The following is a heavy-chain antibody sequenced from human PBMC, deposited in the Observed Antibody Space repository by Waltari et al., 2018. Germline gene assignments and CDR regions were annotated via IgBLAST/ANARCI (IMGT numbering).Heavy chain of an antibody. CDR1: GFTFSSYE. Sequence: EVQLVESGGGLVQPGGSLRLSCAASGFTFSSYEMNWVRQAPGKGLEWVSYISSSGSTIYYADSVKGRFTISRDNAKNSLYLQMNSLRAEDTAVYYCAREGPHGSYFDYWGQGTLVTVSS. CDR3: AREGPHGSYFDY. CDR2: ISSSGSTI. J-gene: IGHJ4*02. V-gene: IGHV3-48*03. D-gene: IGHD1-26*01.